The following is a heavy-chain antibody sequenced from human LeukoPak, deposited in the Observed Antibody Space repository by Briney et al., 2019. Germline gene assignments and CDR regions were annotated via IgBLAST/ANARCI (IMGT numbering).Heavy chain of an antibody. D-gene: IGHD6-13*01. CDR3: ARDPGVAAAGFS. V-gene: IGHV3-48*04. J-gene: IGHJ5*02. Sequence: GGSLRLSCAAPGFTFSSYSMNWVRQAPGKGLEWVSYISSSGSTIYYADSVKGRFTISRDNAKNSLYLQMNSLRAEDTAVYYCARDPGVAAAGFSWGQGTLVTVSS. CDR1: GFTFSSYS. CDR2: ISSSGSTI.